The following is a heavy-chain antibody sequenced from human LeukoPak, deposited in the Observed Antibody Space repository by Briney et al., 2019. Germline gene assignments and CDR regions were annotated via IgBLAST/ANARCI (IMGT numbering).Heavy chain of an antibody. CDR3: ASGYCSGGSCYSLDY. CDR2: ISAYNGNT. J-gene: IGHJ4*02. Sequence: GASVKVSCKASGYSFTSYGISWVRQAPGQGLEWMGWISAYNGNTNYAQKLQGRVTMTTDTSTSTAYMELRSLRSDDTAVYYCASGYCSGGSCYSLDYWGQGTLDTVSS. D-gene: IGHD2-15*01. V-gene: IGHV1-18*01. CDR1: GYSFTSYG.